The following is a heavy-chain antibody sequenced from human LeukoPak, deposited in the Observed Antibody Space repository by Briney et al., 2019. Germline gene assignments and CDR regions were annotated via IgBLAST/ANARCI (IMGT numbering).Heavy chain of an antibody. Sequence: SETLSLTCTVSGGSISPYYWSWIRQPPGKGQEWIGYIHYSGSTNYNPSLKNRVSMSVDTSKNQFSLKLNSVTAADTAVYYCAREGYDNSGYYLDYWGQGTLVTVSS. CDR2: IHYSGST. CDR3: AREGYDNSGYYLDY. D-gene: IGHD3-22*01. CDR1: GGSISPYY. V-gene: IGHV4-59*01. J-gene: IGHJ4*02.